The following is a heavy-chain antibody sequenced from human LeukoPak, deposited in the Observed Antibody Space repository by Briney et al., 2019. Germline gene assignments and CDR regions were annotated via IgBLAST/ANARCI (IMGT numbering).Heavy chain of an antibody. CDR3: ARGIVGATEFDY. J-gene: IGHJ4*02. CDR1: GYTFTSYA. CDR2: INTGNGNT. D-gene: IGHD1-26*01. Sequence: ASVKVSCKASGYTFTSYAMHWVRQAPGQRLECMGWINTGNGNTKYSQKFQGRVTITRDTSASTAYMDLSSLRSDDTAVYYCARGIVGATEFDYWGQGTLVTVSS. V-gene: IGHV1-3*04.